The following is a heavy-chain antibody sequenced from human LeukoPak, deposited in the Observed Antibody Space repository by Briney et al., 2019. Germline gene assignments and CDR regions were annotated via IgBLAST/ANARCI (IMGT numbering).Heavy chain of an antibody. CDR2: IYASGST. CDR3: ARGPGYPSWFDP. J-gene: IGHJ5*02. D-gene: IGHD5-12*01. Sequence: SETLSLTCTVSGGSLSSYYWSWIRQPAGKGLEWIGRIYASGSTNYNPSLKSRVTISVDKSKNQFSLKLSSVTAADTAVYYCARGPGYPSWFDPWGQGTLVTVSS. V-gene: IGHV4-4*07. CDR1: GGSLSSYY.